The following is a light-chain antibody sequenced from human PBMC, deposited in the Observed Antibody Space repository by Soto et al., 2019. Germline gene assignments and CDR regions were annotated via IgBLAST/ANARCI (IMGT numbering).Light chain of an antibody. CDR3: SSYASTSTAV. Sequence: QSLLTQPASVSGSPGQSINTSCTGTSSGVGAYNYVSWYQQHPGKAPKLMIYEVNYRPSGVSNRFSGSKSGITASLTISGLQAEDEADYYCSSYASTSTAVFGSGTKVTVL. V-gene: IGLV2-14*01. CDR1: SSGVGAYNY. CDR2: EVN. J-gene: IGLJ1*01.